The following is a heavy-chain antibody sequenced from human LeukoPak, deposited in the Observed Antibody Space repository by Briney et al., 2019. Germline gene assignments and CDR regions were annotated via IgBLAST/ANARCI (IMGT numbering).Heavy chain of an antibody. Sequence: GGSLRLSCAASGFTFSSYWMPWVRQAPGKGLVWVSRINSDGSSTSYADSVKGRFTISRDNAKNTLYLQMNSLRAEDTAVYYCARGRAAAGTSLYYYYYYGMDVWGQGTTVTVSS. CDR1: GFTFSSYW. J-gene: IGHJ6*02. CDR2: INSDGSST. D-gene: IGHD6-13*01. V-gene: IGHV3-74*01. CDR3: ARGRAAAGTSLYYYYYYGMDV.